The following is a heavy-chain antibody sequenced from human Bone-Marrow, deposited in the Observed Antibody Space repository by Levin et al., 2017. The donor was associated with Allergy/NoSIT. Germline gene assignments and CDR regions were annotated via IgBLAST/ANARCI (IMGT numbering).Heavy chain of an antibody. V-gene: IGHV3-48*02. Sequence: GASVKVSCAASGFTFRTYSMNWVRQAPGKGLEWVSSISSSASTIYYADSVKGRFTISRDNAKNSLFLQMNSLRDEDTAVYYCARGRLYGSGTLCCFEYWGQGTLVTVSS. D-gene: IGHD3-10*01. CDR3: ARGRLYGSGTLCCFEY. J-gene: IGHJ4*02. CDR1: GFTFRTYS. CDR2: ISSSASTI.